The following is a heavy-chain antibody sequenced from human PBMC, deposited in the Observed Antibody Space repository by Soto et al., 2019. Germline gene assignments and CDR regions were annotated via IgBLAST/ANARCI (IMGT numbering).Heavy chain of an antibody. CDR3: VRIRYQLPSSVLWLDP. CDR2: INHVGGT. V-gene: IGHV4-34*01. D-gene: IGHD3-16*01. Sequence: SETLSLTCAVYGGFLSESYWTWIRQPPGKGLEWIGEINHVGGTNYNPSLKSRVTMSVDASQNQFSLRLISVTAADTAMYFCVRIRYQLPSSVLWLDPWGQGTPVTVSS. CDR1: GGFLSESY. J-gene: IGHJ5*02.